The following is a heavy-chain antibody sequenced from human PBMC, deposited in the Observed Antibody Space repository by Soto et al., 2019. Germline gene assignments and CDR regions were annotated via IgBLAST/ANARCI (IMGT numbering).Heavy chain of an antibody. J-gene: IGHJ6*02. CDR3: ARDLGALCGGDCYGMDV. V-gene: IGHV3-30-3*01. CDR2: ISYDGSNK. CDR1: GFTFSSYA. Sequence: QVQLVESGGGGVQPGRSLRLYCAASGFTFSSYAMHWVRQAPGKGLEWVAVISYDGSNKYYADSVKGRFTISRDNSKNTLYLQMNSLRAEDTAVYYCARDLGALCGGDCYGMDVWGQGTTVTVSS. D-gene: IGHD2-21*01.